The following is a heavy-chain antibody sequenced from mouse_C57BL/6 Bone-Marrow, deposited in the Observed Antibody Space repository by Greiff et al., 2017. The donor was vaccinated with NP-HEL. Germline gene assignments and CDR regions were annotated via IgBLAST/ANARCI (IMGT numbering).Heavy chain of an antibody. CDR2: ISYSGST. V-gene: IGHV3-8*01. D-gene: IGHD2-3*01. J-gene: IGHJ1*03. Sequence: EVKLVESGPGLAKPSQTLSLTCSVTGYSITSDYWNWIRKFPGNKLEYMGYISYSGSTYYNPSLKSRISITRDTSKNQYYLQLNSVTTEDTATYYCARGGDDGYYNWYFDVWGTGTTVTVSS. CDR3: ARGGDDGYYNWYFDV. CDR1: GYSITSDY.